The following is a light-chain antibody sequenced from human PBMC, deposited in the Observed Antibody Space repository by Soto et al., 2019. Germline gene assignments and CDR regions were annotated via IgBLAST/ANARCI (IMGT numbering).Light chain of an antibody. V-gene: IGKV3-20*01. CDR3: QRYGSSPLT. Sequence: EIVLTQSPGTLSLSPGERATLSCRASQSVSSSYLAWCQQKPGQAPMLLIYGASSRATGIPDRFSGSGSGTDFPLTISRLEPEVFAVYYCQRYGSSPLTFGQGTKVEIK. CDR2: GAS. CDR1: QSVSSSY. J-gene: IGKJ1*01.